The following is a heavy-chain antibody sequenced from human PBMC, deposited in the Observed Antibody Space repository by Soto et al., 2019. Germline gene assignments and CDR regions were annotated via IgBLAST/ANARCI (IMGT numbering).Heavy chain of an antibody. CDR3: AREGVIAATGAGWFDP. CDR1: GGSISNYY. CDR2: IDSSGIT. V-gene: IGHV4-59*01. J-gene: IGHJ5*02. Sequence: QVQLQESGPGLVKPSETLSLTCSVSGGSISNYYWSWIRQPPGKGLEWIGYIDSSGITNYNPSLNSRVTISGDTSKNQFSLRRISVTAADTALYYCAREGVIAATGAGWFDPWGQGTLVTVSS. D-gene: IGHD6-13*01.